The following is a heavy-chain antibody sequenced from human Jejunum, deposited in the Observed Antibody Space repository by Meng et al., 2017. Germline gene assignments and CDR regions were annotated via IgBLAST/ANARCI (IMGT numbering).Heavy chain of an antibody. J-gene: IGHJ4*02. Sequence: QVQRQESGPGLVNPSGTLSLTCAVYGGSISSSSWWSWVRQPPGKGLEWIGEISLSGSPSYNPSLRTRVTISIDTSRNQFSLSLSSVTAADTAVYYCARHGAAPYFDDWGQGSLVTVSS. CDR1: GGSISSSSW. CDR2: ISLSGSP. CDR3: ARHGAAPYFDD. D-gene: IGHD2-15*01. V-gene: IGHV4-4*02.